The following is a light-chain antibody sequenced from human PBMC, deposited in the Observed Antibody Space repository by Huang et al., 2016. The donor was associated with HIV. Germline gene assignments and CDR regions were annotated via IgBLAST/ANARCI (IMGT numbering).Light chain of an antibody. J-gene: IGKJ4*01. CDR3: QQYNNWPPLT. CDR2: GAS. CDR1: QSISSN. V-gene: IGKV3-15*01. Sequence: EIVMTQSPATLSVSPGERATLSCRASQSISSNLAWYQQKPGQAPRLLIYGASTRATYIPDRFSASGSGTEFTLTISSLQSEDFAVYYCQQYNNWPPLTFGGGTKVEIK.